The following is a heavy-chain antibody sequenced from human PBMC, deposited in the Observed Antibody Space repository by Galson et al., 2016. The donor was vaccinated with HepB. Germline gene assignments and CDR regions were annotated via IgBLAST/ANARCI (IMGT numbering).Heavy chain of an antibody. Sequence: SETLSLTCTVSGDSIETYFWSWIRQPPGKGLEWIAYVQSSGITDYSPSLKSRVSISLDTSKSQVSLTLSSVTAADTALYYCARETVQLGLRQSERSNWFDAWGQGTLVTVSS. D-gene: IGHD1-1*01. CDR3: ARETVQLGLRQSERSNWFDA. CDR1: GDSIETYF. V-gene: IGHV4-59*12. J-gene: IGHJ5*02. CDR2: VQSSGIT.